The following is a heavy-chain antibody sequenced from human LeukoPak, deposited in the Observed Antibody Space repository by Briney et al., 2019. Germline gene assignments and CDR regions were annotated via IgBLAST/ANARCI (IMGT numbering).Heavy chain of an antibody. J-gene: IGHJ5*02. CDR3: ARAGEGYGYNWFDP. CDR2: INHSGRT. V-gene: IGHV4-34*01. D-gene: IGHD2-15*01. CDR1: GGSFSGYY. Sequence: SETLSFTCAVYGGSFSGYYWGWIRQPPGKGLEWFGEINHSGRTNYNPSLKSRVTISADTSKNQFSLKLSSVTAADTAVYYCARAGEGYGYNWFDPWGQGTLVTVSS.